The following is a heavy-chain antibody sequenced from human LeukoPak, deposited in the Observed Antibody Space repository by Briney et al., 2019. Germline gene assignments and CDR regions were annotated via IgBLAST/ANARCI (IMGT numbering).Heavy chain of an antibody. V-gene: IGHV3-30*18. CDR2: ISYDESKR. Sequence: GGSLRLSCAASGFTFSTYAIHWVRQAPGKGLEWVAVISYDESKRYYADSVKGRFTISRDNSKNTLYLQMNSLRTEDTAVYYCAKSYFDFWSTSDWGQGTLVTVSS. CDR1: GFTFSTYA. CDR3: AKSYFDFWSTSD. J-gene: IGHJ4*02. D-gene: IGHD3-3*01.